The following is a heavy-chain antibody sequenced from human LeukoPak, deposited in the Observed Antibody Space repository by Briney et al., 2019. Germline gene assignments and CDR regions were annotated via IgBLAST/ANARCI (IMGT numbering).Heavy chain of an antibody. J-gene: IGHJ4*02. CDR1: GGSFSGYY. CDR2: INHSGST. Sequence: PSETLSLTCAVYGGSFSGYYWSWIRQPPGKGLEWIGEINHSGSTNYNPSLKSRVTISVDTSKNQFSLKLSSVTAADTAVYYCASSSSWYGGDYWGQGTLVTVSS. V-gene: IGHV4-34*01. D-gene: IGHD6-13*01. CDR3: ASSSSWYGGDY.